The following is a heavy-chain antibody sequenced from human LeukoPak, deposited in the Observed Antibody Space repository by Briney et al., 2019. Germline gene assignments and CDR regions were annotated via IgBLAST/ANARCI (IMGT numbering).Heavy chain of an antibody. Sequence: SETLSLTCTVSGGSISSYYWSWIRQPAGKGLEWIGRIYTSGSTNYNPSLKSRVTMSVDTSKNQFPLKLSSVTAADTAVYYCARDSAAAGTRSEFDYWGQGTLVTVSS. CDR1: GGSISSYY. CDR3: ARDSAAAGTRSEFDY. J-gene: IGHJ4*02. CDR2: IYTSGST. D-gene: IGHD6-13*01. V-gene: IGHV4-4*07.